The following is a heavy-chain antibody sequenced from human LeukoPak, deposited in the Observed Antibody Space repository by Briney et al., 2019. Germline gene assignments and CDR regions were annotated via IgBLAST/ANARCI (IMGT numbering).Heavy chain of an antibody. D-gene: IGHD6-19*01. CDR3: ARSGRSGWYEVDY. V-gene: IGHV4-59*01. Sequence: PSETLSLTCTVSGGSISSYYWSWIRQPPGKGLEWIGHIYHSGSTNYNPSLKSRLTISIDTSKNQFSLKLSSVTAADTAVYYCARSGRSGWYEVDYWGQGTLVTVSS. CDR2: IYHSGST. J-gene: IGHJ4*02. CDR1: GGSISSYY.